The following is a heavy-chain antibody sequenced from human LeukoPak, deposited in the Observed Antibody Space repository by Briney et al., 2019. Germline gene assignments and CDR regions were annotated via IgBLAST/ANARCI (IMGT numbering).Heavy chain of an antibody. CDR1: GYTFTTYD. D-gene: IGHD5-18*01. V-gene: IGHV1-2*02. CDR2: INPNSGGT. Sequence: ASVKVSCKASGYTFTTYDITWVRQAPGQGLEWMGWINPNSGGTNYAQKFQGRVTMTRDTSISTAYMELSRLRSDDTAVYYCARERIQLWSPRDAFDIWGQGTMVTVSS. J-gene: IGHJ3*02. CDR3: ARERIQLWSPRDAFDI.